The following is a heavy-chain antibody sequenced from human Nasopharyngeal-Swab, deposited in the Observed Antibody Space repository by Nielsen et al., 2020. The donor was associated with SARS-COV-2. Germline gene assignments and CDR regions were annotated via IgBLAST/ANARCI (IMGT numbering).Heavy chain of an antibody. CDR1: GLTSSSYA. D-gene: IGHD2-15*01. CDR2: ITYDGSNK. V-gene: IGHV3-30-3*01. J-gene: IGHJ2*01. Sequence: GGSLRLSCAASGLTSSSYAMHWVRQAPGKGLEWVAVITYDGSNKYYADSVKGRFTISRDNSKNTLYLQMNSLRAEDTAVYYCARAGGSYFDLWGRGTLVTVSS. CDR3: ARAGGSYFDL.